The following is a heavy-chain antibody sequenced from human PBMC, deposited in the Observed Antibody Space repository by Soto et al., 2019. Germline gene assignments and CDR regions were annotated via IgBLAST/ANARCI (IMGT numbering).Heavy chain of an antibody. V-gene: IGHV3-23*01. CDR1: GFTFSSYA. D-gene: IGHD2-2*01. Sequence: EVQLLESGGGLVQPGGSLRLSCAASGFTFSSYAMSWVRQAPGKGLEWVSAISGSGGSTYYADSVKGRFTISRDNSKNTLYLQMNSLRAEDTAVYYCAKDRSYCSSTSCFDAFDIWGQGTMVTVSS. CDR2: ISGSGGST. CDR3: AKDRSYCSSTSCFDAFDI. J-gene: IGHJ3*02.